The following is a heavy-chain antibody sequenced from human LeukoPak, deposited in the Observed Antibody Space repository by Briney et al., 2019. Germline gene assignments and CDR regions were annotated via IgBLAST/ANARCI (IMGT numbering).Heavy chain of an antibody. D-gene: IGHD3-3*01. CDR3: ARRPRITIFGVVTPRYFQH. J-gene: IGHJ1*01. V-gene: IGHV4-34*01. CDR1: GGSISSYY. CDR2: INHSGST. Sequence: PSETLSLTCTVSGGSISSYYWSWIRQPPGKGLEWIGEINHSGSTNYNPSLKSRVTISVDTSKNQFSLKLSSVTAADTAVYYCARRPRITIFGVVTPRYFQHWGQGTLVTVSS.